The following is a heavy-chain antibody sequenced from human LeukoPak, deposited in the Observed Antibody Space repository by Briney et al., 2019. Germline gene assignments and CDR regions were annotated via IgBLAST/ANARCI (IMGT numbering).Heavy chain of an antibody. Sequence: VASVKVSCKASGYTFTNYYVHWVRQAPGQGLEWMGWISAYNGNTNYAQKLQGRVTMTTDTSTSTAYMELRSLRSDDTAVYYCARCLRPYGRVDYFDYWGQGTLVTVSS. V-gene: IGHV1-18*04. D-gene: IGHD3-3*01. J-gene: IGHJ4*02. CDR3: ARCLRPYGRVDYFDY. CDR2: ISAYNGNT. CDR1: GYTFTNYY.